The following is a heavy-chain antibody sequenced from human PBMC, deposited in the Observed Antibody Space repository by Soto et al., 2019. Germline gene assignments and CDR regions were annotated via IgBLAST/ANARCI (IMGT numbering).Heavy chain of an antibody. V-gene: IGHV3-30-3*01. Sequence: QVQLVESGGGVVQPGRSLRLSCAASGFTFSSYAMHWVRQAPGKGLEWVAVISYDGSNKYYADSVKGRFTISRDNSKNTLYLQMNSLRAEDTAVYYCARVGYSYGVYYYYYYGMYVWGQGTTVTVSS. J-gene: IGHJ6*02. CDR1: GFTFSSYA. D-gene: IGHD5-18*01. CDR3: ARVGYSYGVYYYYYYGMYV. CDR2: ISYDGSNK.